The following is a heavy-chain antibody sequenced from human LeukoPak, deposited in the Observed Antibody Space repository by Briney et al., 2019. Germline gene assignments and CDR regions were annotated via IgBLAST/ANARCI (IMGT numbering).Heavy chain of an antibody. V-gene: IGHV1-69*06. D-gene: IGHD3-10*01. J-gene: IGHJ4*02. Sequence: SVKVSCKASGGTFSSYAISWVRQAPGQGLEWMGGIIPIFGTANYAQKFQGRVTITADKSTSTAYMELSSLRSEDTAVYYCARGDYYGSGSYYSFFDYWGQGTLVTVSS. CDR2: IIPIFGTA. CDR1: GGTFSSYA. CDR3: ARGDYYGSGSYYSFFDY.